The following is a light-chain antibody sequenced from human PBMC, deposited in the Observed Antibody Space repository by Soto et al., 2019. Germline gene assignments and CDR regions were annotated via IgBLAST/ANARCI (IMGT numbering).Light chain of an antibody. CDR3: QQHYSTPLA. Sequence: DIVMTQSPDSLAVSLGERATINCKSSQSVFYSSNSKNYLAWYQQKAGQPPKLLIYWASTRESGVPDRFSGSGSGTEFTLTISSLQAEDVAVYYCQQHYSTPLAFGQGTRLEI. CDR1: QSVFYSSNSKNY. J-gene: IGKJ5*01. V-gene: IGKV4-1*01. CDR2: WAS.